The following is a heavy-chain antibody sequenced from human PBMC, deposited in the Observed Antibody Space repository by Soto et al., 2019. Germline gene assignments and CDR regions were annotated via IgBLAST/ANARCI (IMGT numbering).Heavy chain of an antibody. J-gene: IGHJ6*02. CDR3: ARLLEYYGMDV. CDR2: IYYSGST. CDR1: GGSISSSSYY. V-gene: IGHV4-39*01. Sequence: LSLTCTVAGGSISSSSYYWGWIRQPPGKGLEWIGSIYYSGSTYYNPSLKSRVTISVDTSKNQFSLKLSSVTAADTAVYYCARLLEYYGMDVWGQGTTVTVSS. D-gene: IGHD2-15*01.